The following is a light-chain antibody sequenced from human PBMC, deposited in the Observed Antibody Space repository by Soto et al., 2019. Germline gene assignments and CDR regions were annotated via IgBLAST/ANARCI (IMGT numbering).Light chain of an antibody. CDR1: HVITSY. CDR3: QKCDYLPI. J-gene: IGKJ3*01. V-gene: IGKV1-33*01. CDR2: DAS. Sequence: DIQMTQSPSSLSVSVGDRVTIICEASHVITSYLNWYQHKPGKAPKLLIYDASILEAGVPSRFSGSGSGTDFTFTISSLQPEDVATYYCQKCDYLPIFGPGTTVDFK.